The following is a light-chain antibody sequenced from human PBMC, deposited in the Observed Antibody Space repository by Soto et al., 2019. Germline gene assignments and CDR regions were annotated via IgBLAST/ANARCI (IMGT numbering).Light chain of an antibody. CDR1: QSLLYSSNKKNH. J-gene: IGKJ2*01. Sequence: DIVMTQSPESLAVSLGERATINCKSSQSLLYSSNKKNHLAWYQQKPGQPPKLLIYWASTRESGVPDRFSGSGSGTDFTLTISSLQADDVAVYYCQQYYRTPQTFGQGTKLEIK. CDR2: WAS. V-gene: IGKV4-1*01. CDR3: QQYYRTPQT.